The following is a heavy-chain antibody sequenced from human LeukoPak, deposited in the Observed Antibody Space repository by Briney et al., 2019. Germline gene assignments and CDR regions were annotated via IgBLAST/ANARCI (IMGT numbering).Heavy chain of an antibody. CDR1: GFTFSDYD. CDR2: ISISETTI. CDR3: ASPLSGSGGYVDY. V-gene: IGHV3-11*01. D-gene: IGHD3-10*01. Sequence: GGSLRLSCAASGFTFSDYDMSWIRQAPGKGLEWVSYISISETTIYYADSVKGRFIISRDKTKNSLYLQMNSLRAEDTAVYYCASPLSGSGGYVDYWGQGSLVTVSS. J-gene: IGHJ4*02.